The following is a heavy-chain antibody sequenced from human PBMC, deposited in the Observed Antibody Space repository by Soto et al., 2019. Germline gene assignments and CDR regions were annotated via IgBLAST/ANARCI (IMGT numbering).Heavy chain of an antibody. CDR2: ISAYNGNT. Sequence: GASVKVSCKASGYTFTSYGISWVRQAPGQGLEWMGWISAYNGNTNYAQKLQGRVTMTTDTSTSTAYMELRSLRSDDTAVYYCARDFVDIVVVTAIAAPGYYYYGMDVWGQGTTVTVS. D-gene: IGHD2-21*02. J-gene: IGHJ6*02. V-gene: IGHV1-18*01. CDR3: ARDFVDIVVVTAIAAPGYYYYGMDV. CDR1: GYTFTSYG.